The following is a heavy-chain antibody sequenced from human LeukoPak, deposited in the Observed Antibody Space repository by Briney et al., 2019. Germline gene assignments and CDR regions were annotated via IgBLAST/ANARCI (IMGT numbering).Heavy chain of an antibody. D-gene: IGHD3-3*01. CDR1: GYTFTSYD. V-gene: IGHV1-8*01. CDR2: MNPNSGNT. J-gene: IGHJ6*02. Sequence: ASVKVSCKASGYTFTSYDINWVRQATGQGLEWMGWMNPNSGNTGYAQKFQGRVTMTRNTSISTAYMELSSLRSEDTAVYYCARSNRRAPLTIFGPKQNYYYGMDVWGQGTTVTVSS. CDR3: ARSNRRAPLTIFGPKQNYYYGMDV.